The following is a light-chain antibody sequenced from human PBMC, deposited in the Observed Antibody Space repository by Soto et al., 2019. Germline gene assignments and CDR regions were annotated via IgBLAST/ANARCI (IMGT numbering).Light chain of an antibody. V-gene: IGKV3-15*01. J-gene: IGKJ5*01. CDR3: QQYNKWPSRSSIRT. CDR1: QSVSSN. CDR2: DAS. Sequence: IVLTQSPGTLSLSPGERATLSCRASQSVSSNLAWYQQKPGQAPRLLIYDASTRATGIPARFSGSGSGTEFTLTIRSLRSDDFPGYDCQQYNKWPSRSSIRTLGQGTRPEIK.